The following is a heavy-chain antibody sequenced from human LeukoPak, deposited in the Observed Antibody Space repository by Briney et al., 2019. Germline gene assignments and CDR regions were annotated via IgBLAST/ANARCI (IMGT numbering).Heavy chain of an antibody. V-gene: IGHV4-59*01. CDR2: IYYSGST. Sequence: ETLSLTCAVYGGSISSYYWSWIRQPPGKGLEWIGYIYYSGSTNYNPSLKSRVTISVDTSKNQFSLKLSSVTAADTAVYYCARGDYDILTGYYAAPGYYYMDVWGKGTTVTVSS. J-gene: IGHJ6*03. D-gene: IGHD3-9*01. CDR1: GGSISSYY. CDR3: ARGDYDILTGYYAAPGYYYMDV.